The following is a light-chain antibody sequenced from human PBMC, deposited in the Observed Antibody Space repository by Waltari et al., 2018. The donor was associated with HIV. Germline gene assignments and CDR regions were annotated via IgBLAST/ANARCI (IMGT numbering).Light chain of an antibody. CDR1: RPNIGINT. CDR3: AAWDDSLNGFV. V-gene: IGLV1-44*01. Sequence: QSVLTQPPSASGTPAQRVTISCSGRRPNIGINTIHWYQQLPGAAPTLLIYTNNRRPSGVPDRLSGSNSGTSASLAISGLQSEDEADYYCAAWDDSLNGFVFGAGTKVTVL. CDR2: TNN. J-gene: IGLJ1*01.